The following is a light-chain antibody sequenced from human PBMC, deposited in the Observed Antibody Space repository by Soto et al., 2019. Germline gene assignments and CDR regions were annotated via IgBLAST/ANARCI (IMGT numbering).Light chain of an antibody. J-gene: IGKJ1*01. CDR1: QSVSSN. Sequence: EIVMTQSPATLSVSPGERATLSCRASQSVSSNLAWYQQKPGQAPRLLIYGASTWATGIPARFSGSGSGTEFTLTSSSLQSEDFAVDYCQQYNNWPPWKFCQGTKVEI. V-gene: IGKV3-15*01. CDR2: GAS. CDR3: QQYNNWPPWK.